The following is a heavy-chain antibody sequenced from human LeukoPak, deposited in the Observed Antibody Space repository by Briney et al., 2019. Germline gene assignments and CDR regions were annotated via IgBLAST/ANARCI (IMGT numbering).Heavy chain of an antibody. V-gene: IGHV3-30-3*01. J-gene: IGHJ4*02. CDR1: GFTFSSYA. D-gene: IGHD3-16*01. CDR2: ISYDGSNK. Sequence: GGSLRLSCAASGFTFSSYAMHWVRQAPGKGLEWVAVISYDGSNKYYADSVKGRFTISRDNSKNTLYLQMNSLRAEDTAVYYCARGKVWGSPFDYWGQGTLVTVSS. CDR3: ARGKVWGSPFDY.